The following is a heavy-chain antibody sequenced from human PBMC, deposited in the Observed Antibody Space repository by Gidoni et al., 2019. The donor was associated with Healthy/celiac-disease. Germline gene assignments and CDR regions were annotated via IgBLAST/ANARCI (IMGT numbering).Heavy chain of an antibody. CDR1: GFSLSTSGVG. CDR3: AHRQISYYDFWSGYYTGMVARPWFDP. D-gene: IGHD3-3*01. Sequence: QITLKESGPTLVKPTQTLTLTCTFSGFSLSTSGVGVGWIRQHPGKALEWLALIYWNDYKRYSPSLKIRLTITKDTSKNQVVLTMTNMDPVDTATYYCAHRQISYYDFWSGYYTGMVARPWFDPWGQGTLVTVSS. J-gene: IGHJ5*02. V-gene: IGHV2-5*01. CDR2: IYWNDYK.